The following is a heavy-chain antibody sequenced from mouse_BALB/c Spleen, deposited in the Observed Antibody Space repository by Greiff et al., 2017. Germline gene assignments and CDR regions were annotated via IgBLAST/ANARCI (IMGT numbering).Heavy chain of an antibody. D-gene: IGHD1-3*01. CDR3: ARIAITTYGEYFDV. J-gene: IGHJ1*01. CDR2: IGGGGST. Sequence: QVQLLQSGPGLVAPSQSLSLTCTVSGFSLSRYSVHWVRQPPGKGLEWLGMIGGGGSTDYNSALKTRLSISTDNSKSQVFLKMNRLQTDDTAMYYCARIAITTYGEYFDVWGAGTTVTVSS. V-gene: IGHV2-6-4*01. CDR1: GFSLSRYS.